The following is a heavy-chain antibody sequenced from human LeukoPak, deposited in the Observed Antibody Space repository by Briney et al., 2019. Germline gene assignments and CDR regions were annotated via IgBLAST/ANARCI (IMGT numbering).Heavy chain of an antibody. Sequence: GASVKVSCKASGYTFTSYGVSWVRQAPGQGLEWMGWISAYNGNTNYAQKLQGRVTMTTDTSTSTACMELRSLRSDDTAVYYCARTVTPHDAFDIWGQGTMVTVSS. V-gene: IGHV1-18*01. CDR1: GYTFTSYG. J-gene: IGHJ3*02. CDR3: ARTVTPHDAFDI. CDR2: ISAYNGNT. D-gene: IGHD4-17*01.